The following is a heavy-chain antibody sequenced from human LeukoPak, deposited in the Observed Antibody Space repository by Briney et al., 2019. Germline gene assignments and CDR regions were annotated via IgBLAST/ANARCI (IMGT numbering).Heavy chain of an antibody. J-gene: IGHJ6*04. CDR2: ISSRSRTI. CDR1: GFTFSTYS. V-gene: IGHV3-48*04. D-gene: IGHD3-10*02. CDR3: AELGITMIGGV. Sequence: GGSLRLSCAASGFTFSTYSMNWVRQAPGKGLEWVSYISSRSRTIYYADSVKGRFTISRDNAKNSLYLQMNSLRAEDTAVYYCAELGITMIGGVWGKGTTVTISS.